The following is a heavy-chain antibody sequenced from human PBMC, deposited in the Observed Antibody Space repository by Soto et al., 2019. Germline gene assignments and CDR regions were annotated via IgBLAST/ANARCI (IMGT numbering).Heavy chain of an antibody. D-gene: IGHD3-3*01. CDR2: MFNNGGT. CDR3: ASNKAFYYEGGSYREDSYYCDS. Sequence: KSSETLSLTCTVSGDSVSSGSYYWTWIRQPPGQGLEWIGYMFNNGGTNYNPSLRSRVALSMDTSKSQFSLRLDSVTAADTAVYFCASNKAFYYEGGSYREDSYYCDSWGQGILVTVSS. CDR1: GDSVSSGSYY. J-gene: IGHJ4*02. V-gene: IGHV4-61*01.